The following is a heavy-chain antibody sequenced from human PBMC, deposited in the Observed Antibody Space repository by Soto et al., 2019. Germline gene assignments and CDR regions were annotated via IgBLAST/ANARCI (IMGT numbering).Heavy chain of an antibody. CDR3: ACIFSGGYGYGFYYYGMDA. J-gene: IGHJ6*02. CDR2: IYYSGST. Sequence: SETLSLTCTVSGGSIKTFSWSWFRQPPGKGLEWIGYIYYSGSTYYNPSLKSRVTVSVDTSKNQFSLKLSSVTAADTAVYYCACIFSGGYGYGFYYYGMDAWGQGTTVTV. V-gene: IGHV4-59*04. CDR1: GGSIKTFS. D-gene: IGHD5-18*01.